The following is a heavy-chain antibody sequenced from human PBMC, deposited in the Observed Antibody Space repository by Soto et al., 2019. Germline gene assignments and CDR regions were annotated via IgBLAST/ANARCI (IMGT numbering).Heavy chain of an antibody. CDR3: ARDWAARRASDY. V-gene: IGHV3-30-3*01. CDR1: GFTFSSYA. D-gene: IGHD6-6*01. J-gene: IGHJ4*02. CDR2: ISYDGSNK. Sequence: GGSLRLSCAASGFTFSSYAMHWVRQAPGKGLEWVAVISYDGSNKYYADSVKGRFTISRDNSKNTLYLQMNSLRAEDTAVYYCARDWAARRASDYWGQGTLVTVSS.